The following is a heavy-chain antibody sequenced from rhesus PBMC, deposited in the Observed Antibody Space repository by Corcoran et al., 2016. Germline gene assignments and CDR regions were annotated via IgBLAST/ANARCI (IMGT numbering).Heavy chain of an antibody. J-gene: IGHJ2*01. CDR2: IYGSGGST. CDR1: GGSISDSYY. D-gene: IGHD4-23*01. V-gene: IGHV4-160*01. Sequence: QVQLQESGPGLVKPSETLSLTCTVSGGSISDSYYLRWIRQPPGKGLEWKGRIYGSGGSTNYNPSLKSRVTISTDTSKTQFSLKLSSVTAADTAVYYGARDSNTVRDWYVDLWGPGTPITISS. CDR3: ARDSNTVRDWYVDL.